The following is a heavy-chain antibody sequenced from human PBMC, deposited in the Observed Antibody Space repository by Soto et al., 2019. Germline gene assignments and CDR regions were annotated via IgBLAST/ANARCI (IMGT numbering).Heavy chain of an antibody. V-gene: IGHV6-1*01. CDR3: ARDFLYYVRPPSSTHY. CDR2: TYYRSRWYN. Sequence: SQTLSLTCAMSGDSVSGNSAAWNWVRQSPSRGLEWLGRTYYRSRWYNDYAVSVKSRITVTPDTSKKQFSLHLNSVTPEDTAVYYCARDFLYYVRPPSSTHYPGPAPLVTLS. J-gene: IGHJ4*02. D-gene: IGHD3-16*01. CDR1: GDSVSGNSAA.